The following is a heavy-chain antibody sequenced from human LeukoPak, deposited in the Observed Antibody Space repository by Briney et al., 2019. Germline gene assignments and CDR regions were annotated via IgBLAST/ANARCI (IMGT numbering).Heavy chain of an antibody. J-gene: IGHJ6*04. CDR3: ARDPPGGRYGMDV. CDR1: GGTFSSYA. CDR2: IIPIFGTA. V-gene: IGHV1-69*13. D-gene: IGHD3-16*01. Sequence: SVKGSCKASGGTFSSYAISWVRQAPGQGLEWMGGIIPIFGTANYAQKFQGRVTITADESTSTAYMELSSLRSEDTAVYYCARDPPGGRYGMDVWGKGTTVTVSS.